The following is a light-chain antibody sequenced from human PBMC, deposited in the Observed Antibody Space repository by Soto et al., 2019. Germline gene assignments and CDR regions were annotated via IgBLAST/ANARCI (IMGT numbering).Light chain of an antibody. CDR2: DAS. V-gene: IGKV3-11*01. CDR3: QQRSDWPLLT. Sequence: EIVLTQSPGTLSLSPGERATLSCRASQSVSSYLAWYQQKPGQAPRLLIYDASSRDSGIPARFSGSGSGTAFTLTISSLEPEDFAVYYCQQRSDWPLLTFGGGTKVEIK. J-gene: IGKJ4*01. CDR1: QSVSSY.